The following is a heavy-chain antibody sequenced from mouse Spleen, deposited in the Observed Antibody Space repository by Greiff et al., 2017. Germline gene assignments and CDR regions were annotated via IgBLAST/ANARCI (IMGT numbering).Heavy chain of an antibody. CDR1: GYAFSSSW. CDR3: ARLPSSYYGSRGAY. V-gene: IGHV1-82*01. Sequence: VQLQQSGPELVKPGASVKISCKASGYAFSSSWMNWVKQRPGKGLEWIGRIYPGDGDTNYNGKFKGKATLTADKSSSTAYMQLSSLTSEDSAVYFCARLPSSYYGSRGAYWGQGTLVTVSA. CDR2: IYPGDGDT. J-gene: IGHJ3*01. D-gene: IGHD1-1*01.